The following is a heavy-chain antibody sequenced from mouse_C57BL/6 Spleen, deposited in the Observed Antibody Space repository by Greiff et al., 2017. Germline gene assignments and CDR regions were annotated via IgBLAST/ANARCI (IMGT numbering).Heavy chain of an antibody. J-gene: IGHJ4*01. Sequence: EVMLVESGGGLVKPGGSLKLSCAASGFTFSDYGMHWVRQAPEKGLEWVAYISSGSSTIYYADTVKGRFTISRDNAKNTLFLQMTSLRSEDTAMYYCARLPTVVAGAMDYWGQGTSVTVSS. V-gene: IGHV5-17*01. CDR1: GFTFSDYG. D-gene: IGHD1-1*01. CDR3: ARLPTVVAGAMDY. CDR2: ISSGSSTI.